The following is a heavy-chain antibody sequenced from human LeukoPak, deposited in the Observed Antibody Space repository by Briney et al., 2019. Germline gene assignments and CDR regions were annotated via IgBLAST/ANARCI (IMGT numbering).Heavy chain of an antibody. CDR3: ARGARAGYNLEPFDY. J-gene: IGHJ4*02. V-gene: IGHV4-59*08. CDR1: GGSMSSYY. D-gene: IGHD5-24*01. Sequence: SETLSLTCTVSGGSMSSYYWSWIRQPREKGLEWIGHIYYSGSTKYNPSLKSRVTISVDTSKNQFSLKLSSVTAADTAVYYCARGARAGYNLEPFDYWGQGTLVTVSS. CDR2: IYYSGST.